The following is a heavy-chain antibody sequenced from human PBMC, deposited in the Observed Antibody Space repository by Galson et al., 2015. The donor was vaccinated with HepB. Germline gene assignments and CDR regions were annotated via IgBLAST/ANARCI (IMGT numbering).Heavy chain of an antibody. CDR3: ARALYYYDSSGYYPLVEHFDY. Sequence: VKVSCKASGGTFSSYTISWVRQAPGQGLEWMGRIIPILGIANYAQRFQGRVTITADKSTSTAYMELSSLRSEDTAVYYCARALYYYDSSGYYPLVEHFDYWGQGTLVTVSS. V-gene: IGHV1-69*02. CDR2: IIPILGIA. CDR1: GGTFSSYT. D-gene: IGHD3-22*01. J-gene: IGHJ4*02.